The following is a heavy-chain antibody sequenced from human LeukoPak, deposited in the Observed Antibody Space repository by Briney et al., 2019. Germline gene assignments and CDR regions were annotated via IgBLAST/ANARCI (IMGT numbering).Heavy chain of an antibody. CDR2: ISAGGGNT. D-gene: IGHD1-14*01. CDR1: GFTFSTYG. V-gene: IGHV3-23*01. CDR3: AKEYSVRNQFDY. Sequence: HPGGSLRLSCAASGFTFSTYGMNWVRQAPGKGREWVSAISAGGGNTYYADSVKGRFTISRDNSKNTLFLEMNSLRAEDTAVYYCAKEYSVRNQFDYWGQGTLVAVSS. J-gene: IGHJ4*02.